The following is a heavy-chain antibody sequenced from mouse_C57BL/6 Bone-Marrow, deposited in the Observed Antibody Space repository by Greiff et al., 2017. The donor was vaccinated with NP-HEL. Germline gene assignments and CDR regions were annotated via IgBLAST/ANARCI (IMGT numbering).Heavy chain of an antibody. D-gene: IGHD1-1*01. CDR3: ARKEDYYGY. CDR1: GYSFTGYY. V-gene: IGHV1-42*01. J-gene: IGHJ2*01. Sequence: EVQLQQSGPELVKPGASVKISCKASGYSFTGYYMNWVKQSPEKSLEWIGEINPSTGGTTYNQKFKAKATLTVDKSSSTAYMQLKSLTSEDSAVYYCARKEDYYGYWGQGTTLTVSS. CDR2: INPSTGGT.